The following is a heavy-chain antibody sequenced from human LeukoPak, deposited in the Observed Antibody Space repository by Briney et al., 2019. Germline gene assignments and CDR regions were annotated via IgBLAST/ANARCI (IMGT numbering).Heavy chain of an antibody. Sequence: GESLKISCKGSGYSFTSYWITWVRQMPGKGLEWMGRIDPSDSYTNYSPSFQGHVTISADKSISTAYLQWSSLKASDTAMYYCARRGYDYVWGGYRYDYWGQGTLVTVSS. CDR2: IDPSDSYT. J-gene: IGHJ4*02. D-gene: IGHD3-16*02. V-gene: IGHV5-10-1*01. CDR3: ARRGYDYVWGGYRYDY. CDR1: GYSFTSYW.